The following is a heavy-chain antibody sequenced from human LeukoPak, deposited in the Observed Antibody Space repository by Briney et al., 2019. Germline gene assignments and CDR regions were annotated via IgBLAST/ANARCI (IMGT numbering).Heavy chain of an antibody. CDR2: ISYDGANK. J-gene: IGHJ3*01. CDR1: GFTFSNYA. D-gene: IGHD3-22*01. CDR3: VKDDSYYYDSGGYPN. V-gene: IGHV3-30-3*01. Sequence: GRSLRLSCAASGFTFSNYAMHWVRQAPGKGLEWVAFISYDGANKYYADSVKGRFTISRDNSKNTLYLQMNSLRAEDTAVYYCVKDDSYYYDSGGYPNWGQGTMVTVSS.